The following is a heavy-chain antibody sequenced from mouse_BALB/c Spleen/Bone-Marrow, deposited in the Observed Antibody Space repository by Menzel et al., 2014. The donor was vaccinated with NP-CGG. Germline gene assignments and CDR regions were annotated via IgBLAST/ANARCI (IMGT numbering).Heavy chain of an antibody. V-gene: IGHV1-19*01. CDR3: VSSCDNDYEGTWFAY. CDR2: INPNNGGT. J-gene: IGHJ3*01. Sequence: VQLQQSGPELVKPGASVKMSCKASGYTFTDYYMKWVKQSHGKRLEWIGDINPNNGGTSYNQTFKGKATLTVDKSSSTAYMQPYSLPSKDSAVYYCVSSCDNDYEGTWFAYWGQGTLVTVSA. CDR1: GYTFTDYY. D-gene: IGHD2-4*01.